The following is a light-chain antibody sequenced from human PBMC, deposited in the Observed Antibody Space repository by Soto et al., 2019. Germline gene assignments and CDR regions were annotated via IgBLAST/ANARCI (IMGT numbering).Light chain of an antibody. J-gene: IGLJ1*01. Sequence: QSVLTQPHSVPGSPGQSVTISCTGTSSDVGRYNYVSWYQQHPGKAPKLIIYDVSNRPSGVSNRFSGSKSGNTASLTISGLQAEDEADYYCNSYTSSSTYVFGTGTKVTVL. V-gene: IGLV2-14*01. CDR3: NSYTSSSTYV. CDR2: DVS. CDR1: SSDVGRYNY.